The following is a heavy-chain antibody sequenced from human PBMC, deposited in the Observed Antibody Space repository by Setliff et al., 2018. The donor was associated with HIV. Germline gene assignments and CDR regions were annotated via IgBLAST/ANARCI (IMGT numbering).Heavy chain of an antibody. D-gene: IGHD2-8*01. Sequence: GASVKVSCKASGGTFSSYDINWVRQATGQGLEWMGWMNPNSGNTGYAQKFQGRVTMTGNTSISTAYMELRSLRSDDTAVYYCARRGHEVYGYYYYYYYMDVWGKGTTVTVSS. J-gene: IGHJ6*03. V-gene: IGHV1-8*02. CDR2: MNPNSGNT. CDR1: GGTFSSYD. CDR3: ARRGHEVYGYYYYYYYMDV.